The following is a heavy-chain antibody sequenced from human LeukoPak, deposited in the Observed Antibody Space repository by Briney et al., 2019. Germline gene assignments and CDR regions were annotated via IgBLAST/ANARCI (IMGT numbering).Heavy chain of an antibody. J-gene: IGHJ5*02. CDR2: INPNSGGT. CDR3: ASPTEIYYDSSGYYSNWFDP. CDR1: GYMFTTSF. V-gene: IGHV1-2*06. Sequence: ASVKVSCKASGYMFTTSFMHWVRQAPGQGLEWMGRINPNSGGTNYAQKFQGRVTMTRDTSISTAYMELSRLRSDDTAVYYCASPTEIYYDSSGYYSNWFDPWGREPWSPSPQ. D-gene: IGHD3-22*01.